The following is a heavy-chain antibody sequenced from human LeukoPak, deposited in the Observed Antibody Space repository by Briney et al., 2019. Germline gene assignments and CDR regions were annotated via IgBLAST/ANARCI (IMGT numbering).Heavy chain of an antibody. CDR2: IDPSDSYT. Sequence: GESLKISCKGFGYSFTSYWISWVRQMPGKGLEWMGRIDPSDSYTNYSPSFQGHVTISADKSISTAYLQWSSLKASDTAMYYCVRHGLGSSWFGFDYWGQGTLVTVSS. CDR3: VRHGLGSSWFGFDY. J-gene: IGHJ4*02. CDR1: GYSFTSYW. D-gene: IGHD6-13*01. V-gene: IGHV5-10-1*01.